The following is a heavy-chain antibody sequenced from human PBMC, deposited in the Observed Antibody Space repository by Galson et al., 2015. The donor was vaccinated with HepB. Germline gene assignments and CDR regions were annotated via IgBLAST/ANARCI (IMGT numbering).Heavy chain of an antibody. CDR3: AKDTYDSSGYE. Sequence: SLRLSCAASGFTFDDYAMHWVRQAPGKGLQWVSGISWNSGTIDYADSVKGRFTISRDNAKNSLYLQMNSLRAEDTALYYCAKDTYDSSGYEWGQGTLVTVSS. CDR1: GFTFDDYA. D-gene: IGHD3-22*01. V-gene: IGHV3-9*01. CDR2: ISWNSGTI. J-gene: IGHJ4*02.